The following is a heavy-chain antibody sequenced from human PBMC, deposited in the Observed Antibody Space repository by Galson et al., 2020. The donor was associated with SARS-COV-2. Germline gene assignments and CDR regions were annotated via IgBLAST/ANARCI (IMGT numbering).Heavy chain of an antibody. D-gene: IGHD2-21*02. V-gene: IGHV5-51*01. CDR1: GYSFTSYW. Sequence: GESLKISCKGSGYSFTSYWIGWVRQMPGKGLEWMGNIYPGDSDTRYSPSFQGQVTNPAHKSISNAYLQWSSLKASCTAMYYCARLYCGGDCPFDYWGHGTLVTVSS. J-gene: IGHJ4*01. CDR3: ARLYCGGDCPFDY. CDR2: IYPGDSDT.